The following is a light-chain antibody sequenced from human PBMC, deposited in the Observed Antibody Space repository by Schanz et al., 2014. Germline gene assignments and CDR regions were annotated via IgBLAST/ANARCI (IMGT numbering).Light chain of an antibody. J-gene: IGLJ2*01. CDR3: SSHSLTSILV. Sequence: QSALTQPASVSGSPGQSITIFCTGTSSDIGAHNYVSWYQQHPGKAPKLIVYDVHDRPSGVSYRFSGSKSGYTASLTISGLQVEDGADYYCSSHSLTSILVFGGGTKLTVL. CDR2: DVH. CDR1: SSDIGAHNY. V-gene: IGLV2-14*03.